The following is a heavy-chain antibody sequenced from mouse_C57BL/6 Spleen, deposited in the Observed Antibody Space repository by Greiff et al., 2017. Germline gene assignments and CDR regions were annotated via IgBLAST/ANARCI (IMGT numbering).Heavy chain of an antibody. V-gene: IGHV5-6*02. Sequence: EVMLVESGGDLVKPGGSLKLSCAASGFTFSSYGMSWVRQTPDKRLEWVATISSGGSYTYYPDSVKGRFTISRDNAKNTLYLQMSSLKSEDTAMYYCARTEAYDYDGYFDYWGQGTTLTVSS. CDR1: GFTFSSYG. J-gene: IGHJ2*01. CDR3: ARTEAYDYDGYFDY. D-gene: IGHD2-4*01. CDR2: ISSGGSYT.